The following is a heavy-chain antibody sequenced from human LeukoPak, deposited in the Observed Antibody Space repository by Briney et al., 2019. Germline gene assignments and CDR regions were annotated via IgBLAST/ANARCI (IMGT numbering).Heavy chain of an antibody. CDR3: ARALEDTAMVHILTL. V-gene: IGHV1-69*04. CDR1: GGTFSSYA. CDR2: IIPILGIA. J-gene: IGHJ4*02. D-gene: IGHD5-18*01. Sequence: SVKVSCKASGGTFSSYAISWVRQAPGQGLEWMGRIIPILGIANYAQKFQGRVTITADKSTSTAYMELSSLRSEDTAAYYCARALEDTAMVHILTLWGQGTLVTVSS.